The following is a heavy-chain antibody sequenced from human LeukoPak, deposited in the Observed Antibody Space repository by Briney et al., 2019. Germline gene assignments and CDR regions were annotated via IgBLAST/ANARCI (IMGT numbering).Heavy chain of an antibody. V-gene: IGHV3-21*01. CDR3: ARDPRYCSSTSCPPGGY. Sequence: PGGSLRLSCAASGFTFSSYSMNWVRQAPGKGLEWVSSISSSSSYIYYADSEKGRFTISRDNAKNSLYLQMNSLRAEDTAVYYCARDPRYCSSTSCPPGGYWGQGTLVTVSS. D-gene: IGHD2-2*01. CDR2: ISSSSSYI. CDR1: GFTFSSYS. J-gene: IGHJ4*02.